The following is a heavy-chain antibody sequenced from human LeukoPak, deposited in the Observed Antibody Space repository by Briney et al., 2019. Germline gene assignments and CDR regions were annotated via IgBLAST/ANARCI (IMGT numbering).Heavy chain of an antibody. CDR2: IYYSGST. D-gene: IGHD6-19*01. J-gene: IGHJ4*02. CDR1: GGSISSYY. Sequence: PSETLSLTCTVSGGSISSYYWGWIRQPPGKGLEWIGSIYYSGSTYYNPSLKSRVTISVDTSKNQFSLKLSSVTAADTAVYYCARVWLVYYDYWGQGTLVTVSS. CDR3: ARVWLVYYDY. V-gene: IGHV4-39*01.